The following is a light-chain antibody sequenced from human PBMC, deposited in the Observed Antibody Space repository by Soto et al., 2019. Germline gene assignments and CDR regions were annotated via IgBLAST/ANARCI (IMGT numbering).Light chain of an antibody. Sequence: EIVLTQSPATLSLSPGERATLSCRASQSVSSYLAWYQQKPGQAPRLLIYDASNRATGIPARFSGSGSGTDFHFTISSLEPEDFAVYYCQQRSNWLSLTFGGGTKVEIK. J-gene: IGKJ4*01. CDR3: QQRSNWLSLT. CDR2: DAS. V-gene: IGKV3-11*01. CDR1: QSVSSY.